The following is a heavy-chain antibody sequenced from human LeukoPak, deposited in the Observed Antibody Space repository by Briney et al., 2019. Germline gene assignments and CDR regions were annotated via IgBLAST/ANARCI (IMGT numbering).Heavy chain of an antibody. V-gene: IGHV4-59*01. CDR3: ARGRVSSSTWYSTYYFFFYMDF. Sequence: SETLSLTCTVSDDSITMYYWTWIRQPPGKGLEWIGYVDHTGSTKFNPSLNGRVSISRDTSNNFFSLRLRSVTAADTAVYFCARGRVSSSTWYSTYYFFFYMDFWGKGTTVTVSS. CDR2: VDHTGST. CDR1: DDSITMYY. J-gene: IGHJ6*03. D-gene: IGHD4-11*01.